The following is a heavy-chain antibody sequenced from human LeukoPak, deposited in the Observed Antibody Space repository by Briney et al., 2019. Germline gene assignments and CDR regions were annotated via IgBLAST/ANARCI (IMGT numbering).Heavy chain of an antibody. CDR2: IIPIFGSA. V-gene: IGHV1-69*13. D-gene: IGHD3-10*01. J-gene: IGHJ4*02. CDR1: GGTFSSYA. Sequence: ASVKVSCKASGGTFSSYAISWVRQAPGQGLEWMGGIIPIFGSANYAQKFQGRVTITADESTSTAYMELSSLRSEDTAVYYCAREPDYGSGRFDYWGQGTLVTVSS. CDR3: AREPDYGSGRFDY.